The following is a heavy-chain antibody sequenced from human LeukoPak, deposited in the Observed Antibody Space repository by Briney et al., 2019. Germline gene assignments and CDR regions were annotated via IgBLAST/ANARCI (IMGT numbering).Heavy chain of an antibody. D-gene: IGHD6-19*01. J-gene: IGHJ5*02. CDR2: MNPNSGNT. CDR3: TTETRSSGWHNWFDP. CDR1: GYTFTSYD. V-gene: IGHV1-8*03. Sequence: ASVKVSCKASGYTFTSYDINWVRQATGQGLEWMGWMNPNSGNTGYAQKFQGRVTITRNTSISTAYMELNSLKTEDTAVYYCTTETRSSGWHNWFDPWGQGTLVTVSS.